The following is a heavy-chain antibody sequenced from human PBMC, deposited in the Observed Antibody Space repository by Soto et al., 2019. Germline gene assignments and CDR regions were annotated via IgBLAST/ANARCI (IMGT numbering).Heavy chain of an antibody. CDR3: ARITYGYDYYYGMDV. D-gene: IGHD3-10*01. CDR1: GYTFTDYG. CDR2: ISAYNGNT. Sequence: ASLNGSCKASGYTFTDYGITWVRQAPGQGLEWMGWISAYNGNTNYEQKLQGRVTMTTETSTSTAYMELRSLRSDDTAVYYCARITYGYDYYYGMDVWGQGTTVTVSS. J-gene: IGHJ6*02. V-gene: IGHV1-18*04.